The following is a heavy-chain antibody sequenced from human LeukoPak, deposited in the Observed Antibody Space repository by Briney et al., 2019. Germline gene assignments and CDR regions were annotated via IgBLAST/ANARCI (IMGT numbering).Heavy chain of an antibody. CDR1: GGSISSSNW. Sequence: SETLSLTCAVSGGSISSSNWWSWVRQPPGKGLEWIGEIYHSGSTNYNPSLKSRVTISVDKSKNQFSLKLSSVTAADTAVYYCARLKRELLGRAFDIWGQGTMVTVSS. D-gene: IGHD1-26*01. V-gene: IGHV4-4*02. J-gene: IGHJ3*02. CDR3: ARLKRELLGRAFDI. CDR2: IYHSGST.